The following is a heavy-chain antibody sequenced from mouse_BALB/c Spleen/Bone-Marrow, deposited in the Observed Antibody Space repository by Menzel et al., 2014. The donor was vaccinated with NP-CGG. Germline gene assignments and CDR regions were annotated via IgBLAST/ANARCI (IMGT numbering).Heavy chain of an antibody. CDR2: IWAGGST. D-gene: IGHD1-1*02. Sequence: VKLVESGPGLVAPSQSLSITCTVSGFSLTSYGVHWVRQPPGKGLEWLGVIWAGGSTNYNSALMSRLSISKDNSKSXVFLKMNSLQTDDTAMYYCARDGVYGSHYYAMDYWRQGTSVTVSS. CDR1: GFSLTSYG. J-gene: IGHJ4*01. CDR3: ARDGVYGSHYYAMDY. V-gene: IGHV2-9*02.